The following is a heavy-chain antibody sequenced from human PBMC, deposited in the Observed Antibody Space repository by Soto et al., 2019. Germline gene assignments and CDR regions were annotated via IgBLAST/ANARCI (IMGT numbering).Heavy chain of an antibody. CDR3: ARGLYCSGAWCLGSY. CDR1: GFTFSNYG. Sequence: GGSLRLSCAASGFTFSNYGMHWVRQAPGKGLEWVALIWDDGSNEYYADSVKGRFTISRDNSKNTLYLQVNSLRAEDTAVYFCARGLYCSGAWCLGSYWGQGTLVTVSS. CDR2: IWDDGSNE. D-gene: IGHD2-15*01. V-gene: IGHV3-33*01. J-gene: IGHJ4*02.